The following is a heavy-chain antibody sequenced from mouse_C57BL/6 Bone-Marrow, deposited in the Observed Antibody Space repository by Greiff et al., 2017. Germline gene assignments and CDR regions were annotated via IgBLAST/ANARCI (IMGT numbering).Heavy chain of an antibody. J-gene: IGHJ3*01. CDR2: ITSDGGSP. V-gene: IGHV5-2*01. Sequence: EVKVVESGGGLVQPGESLYLSCESNEYEFPSHDMSWVRKTPEKRLELVAAITSDGGSPYYPDTMERRFIISRDNTMKTRYLQMSSLRSEDTALNYCARHSSGYPWFAYWGQGTLVTVSA. D-gene: IGHD3-2*02. CDR3: ARHSSGYPWFAY. CDR1: EYEFPSHD.